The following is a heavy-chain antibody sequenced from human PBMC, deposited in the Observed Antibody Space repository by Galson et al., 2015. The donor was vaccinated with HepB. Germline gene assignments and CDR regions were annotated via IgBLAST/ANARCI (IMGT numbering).Heavy chain of an antibody. CDR1: GYTLSSYA. Sequence: SVKVSCKASGYTLSSYAVHWVRQAPGQRHEWMGWVNGGNGKTQYSEKLQGSVTMTRDTSASTDYMELSSLRSEDAAVYYCALRYDDVLTGYTDYFEHWGQGTLVTVSS. V-gene: IGHV1-3*01. CDR3: ALRYDDVLTGYTDYFEH. D-gene: IGHD3-9*01. CDR2: VNGGNGKT. J-gene: IGHJ1*01.